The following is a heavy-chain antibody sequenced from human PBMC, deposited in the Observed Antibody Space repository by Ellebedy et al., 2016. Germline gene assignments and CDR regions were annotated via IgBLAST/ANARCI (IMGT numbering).Heavy chain of an antibody. CDR2: VSYSGNT. V-gene: IGHV4-39*07. CDR1: GGSISSSNYY. D-gene: IGHD4/OR15-4a*01. CDR3: VGGRWYGDNFVDY. J-gene: IGHJ4*02. Sequence: SETLSLTXTVSGGSISSSNYYWGWIRPPPGKGLEWIGSVSYSGNTYYNPSLKSRVTISVDTSKNQFSLKLSSVTAADTAVFYCVGGRWYGDNFVDYWGQGTLVTVSS.